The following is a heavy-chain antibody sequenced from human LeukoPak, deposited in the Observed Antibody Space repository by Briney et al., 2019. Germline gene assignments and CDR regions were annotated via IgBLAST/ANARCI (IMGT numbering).Heavy chain of an antibody. Sequence: SETLSLTCTVSGDSISSSGYYWGWIRQPPGKGLEWIGSIYHSGSTYYNPSLKSRVTISVDRSKNQFSLKLSSVTAADTAVYYCARSRDGYNHDAFDIWGQGTMVTVSS. CDR2: IYHSGST. D-gene: IGHD5-24*01. J-gene: IGHJ3*02. V-gene: IGHV4-39*07. CDR3: ARSRDGYNHDAFDI. CDR1: GDSISSSGYY.